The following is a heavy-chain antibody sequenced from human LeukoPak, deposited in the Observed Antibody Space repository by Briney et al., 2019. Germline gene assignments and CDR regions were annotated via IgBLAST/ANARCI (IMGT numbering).Heavy chain of an antibody. D-gene: IGHD3-22*01. CDR2: IRAYNGNT. CDR1: GYTFTSYG. CDR3: ARIDMKNYYDSSGYYKRDWFDP. Sequence: ASVKVSCKASGYTFTSYGFSWVRQAPGQGLEWMGWIRAYNGNTNYAQKLQGRVTITTDTSTSTAYMELRSLRSDDTAVYYCARIDMKNYYDSSGYYKRDWFDPWGQGTLVTVSS. J-gene: IGHJ5*02. V-gene: IGHV1-18*01.